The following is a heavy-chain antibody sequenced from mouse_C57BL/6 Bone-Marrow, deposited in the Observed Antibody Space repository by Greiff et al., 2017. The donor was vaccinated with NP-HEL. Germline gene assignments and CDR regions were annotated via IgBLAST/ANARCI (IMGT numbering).Heavy chain of an antibody. CDR1: GYTFTSYW. D-gene: IGHD2-2*01. CDR3: ARRGYGYHGGFAY. V-gene: IGHV1-64*01. Sequence: QVQLQQSGAELVKPGASVKLSCKASGYTFTSYWMHWVKQRPGQGLEWIGMIHPNSGSTNYNEKFKSKATLTVDKSSSTAYMQLSSLTSEDSAVYYCARRGYGYHGGFAYWGQGTLVTVSA. CDR2: IHPNSGST. J-gene: IGHJ3*01.